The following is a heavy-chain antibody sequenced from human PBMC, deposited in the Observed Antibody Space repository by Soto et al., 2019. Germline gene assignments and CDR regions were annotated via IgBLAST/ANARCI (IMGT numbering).Heavy chain of an antibody. CDR2: IHYSGRT. J-gene: IGHJ4*02. D-gene: IGHD3-10*01. Sequence: QVQLQESGPGLVKPSETLSLTCTVSGGSINSNYWSWIRQPPGKGLEWIGYIHYSGRTNYNPSLRSRVIISVDTSKNQFSLKLTSVTTADTALYYCARTASGEGYWGQGTLVTVSS. CDR3: ARTASGEGY. CDR1: GGSINSNY. V-gene: IGHV4-59*01.